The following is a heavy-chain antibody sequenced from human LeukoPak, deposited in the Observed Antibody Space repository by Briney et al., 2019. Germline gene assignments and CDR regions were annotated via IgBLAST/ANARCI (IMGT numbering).Heavy chain of an antibody. CDR2: MKYDGSVE. D-gene: IGHD2-2*01. CDR3: ARDFVLGQPLVARDP. J-gene: IGHJ5*02. V-gene: IGHV3-7*01. Sequence: GGSLRLSRTASGFTFSSYWMNWVRQAPGKGLEWVARMKYDGSVESYADSVRGRFTISRDNAKNSLYLQMNSLRSEDTAVYYCARDFVLGQPLVARDPWGQGTLVTVSS. CDR1: GFTFSSYW.